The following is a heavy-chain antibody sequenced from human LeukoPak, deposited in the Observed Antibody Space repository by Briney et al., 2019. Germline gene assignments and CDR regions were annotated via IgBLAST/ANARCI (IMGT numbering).Heavy chain of an antibody. D-gene: IGHD6-13*01. CDR3: AREDGSSWYASHTMDV. Sequence: PWGSLRLSCAASGFSFSSYWMSWVREAPGKGLEWVANIKQDGSEKYYVDSVKGRFTISRDNAKNSLYLQMNSLRAEDTAVYYCAREDGSSWYASHTMDVWGQGTTVTVSS. CDR2: IKQDGSEK. V-gene: IGHV3-7*01. CDR1: GFSFSSYW. J-gene: IGHJ6*02.